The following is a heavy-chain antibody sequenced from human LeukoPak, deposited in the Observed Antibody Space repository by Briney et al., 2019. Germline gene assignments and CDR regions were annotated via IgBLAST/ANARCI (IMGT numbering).Heavy chain of an antibody. V-gene: IGHV4-38-2*01. CDR2: VFHAGRT. CDR1: GSSISSTYY. CDR3: ARGDYFIDF. Sequence: SETLSLTCAVSGSSISSTYYWAWIRQPPGKGLEWIGSVFHAGRTYYNPSLKSRVTVSVDTSKNQFSLKLTSVTAADTAVYYCARGDYFIDFWGQGTLVTVSS. D-gene: IGHD2/OR15-2a*01. J-gene: IGHJ4*02.